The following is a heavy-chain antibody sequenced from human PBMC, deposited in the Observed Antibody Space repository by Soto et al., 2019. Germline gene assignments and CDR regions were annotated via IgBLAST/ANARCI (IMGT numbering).Heavy chain of an antibody. D-gene: IGHD6-6*01. V-gene: IGHV2-70*04. J-gene: IGHJ4*02. CDR2: IDWDDDK. CDR1: GFSLSTSGMR. CDR3: ARIRSSSTHFDY. Sequence: SGPTLVNPTQTLTLTCTFSGFSLSTSGMRVNWIRQPPGKALEWLARIDWDDDKFYSTSLKTRLTISKDTSKNQVVLTMTKMDPVDTARSYCARIRSSSTHFDYWGRGTLVT.